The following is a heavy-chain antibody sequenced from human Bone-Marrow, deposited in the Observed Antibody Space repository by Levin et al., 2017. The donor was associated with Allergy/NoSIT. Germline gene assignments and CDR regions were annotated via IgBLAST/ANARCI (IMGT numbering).Heavy chain of an antibody. J-gene: IGHJ2*01. CDR1: GFTVSRKY. V-gene: IGHV3-53*01. Sequence: AGGSLRLSCAASGFTVSRKYMSWVRQAPGKGLEWVSVIYAGGSTYYSYSVEGRFTISRDNSKNTVLLQMNSLRAADTAVYYCAREGGTVYDSSGYHSPGYFDLWGRGTLVMVSS. CDR3: AREGGTVYDSSGYHSPGYFDL. CDR2: IYAGGST. D-gene: IGHD3-22*01.